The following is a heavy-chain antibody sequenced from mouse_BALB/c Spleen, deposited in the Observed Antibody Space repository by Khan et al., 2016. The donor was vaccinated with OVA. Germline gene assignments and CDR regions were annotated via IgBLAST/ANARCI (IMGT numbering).Heavy chain of an antibody. CDR1: GYTFTSYW. CDR2: LGPGSGST. J-gene: IGHJ4*01. Sequence: DLVKPGASVKLSCKASGYTFTSYWIYWIKQRPGEGLEWIGRLGPGSGSTYYNEMFKDKATLTVDTSYSTSYIQLSSLSSEDSAVYFCARSNYYGGNLYAMDYWGQGTSVTVSS. CDR3: ARSNYYGGNLYAMDY. V-gene: IGHV1S41*01. D-gene: IGHD1-1*01.